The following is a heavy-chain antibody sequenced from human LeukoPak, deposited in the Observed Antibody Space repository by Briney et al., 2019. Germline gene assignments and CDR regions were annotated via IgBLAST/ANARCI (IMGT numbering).Heavy chain of an antibody. V-gene: IGHV1-8*02. J-gene: IGHJ4*02. Sequence: EASVKVSCKASGYTFTGYYMHWVRQATGQGLEWMGWMNPNSGNTGYAQKFQGRVTMTRNTSISTAYMELSSLRSEDTAVYYCARGLGYSTDYWGQGTLVTVSS. CDR2: MNPNSGNT. CDR3: ARGLGYSTDY. D-gene: IGHD5-18*01. CDR1: GYTFTGYY.